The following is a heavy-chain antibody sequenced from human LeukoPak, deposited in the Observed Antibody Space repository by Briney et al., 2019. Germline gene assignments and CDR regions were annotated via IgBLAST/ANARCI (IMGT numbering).Heavy chain of an antibody. CDR1: GGSIRTYY. CDR2: IHYSGNT. CDR3: ARADTWPYYFDY. V-gene: IGHV4-59*01. D-gene: IGHD3-16*01. Sequence: SETLSLTCGVSGGSIRTYYWSWIRQPPGKGLEWIGYIHYSGNTNSNPSLKSRVTISVDTSKNQFSLKLTSVTAADTAVYYCARADTWPYYFDYWGQGTLVTVSS. J-gene: IGHJ4*02.